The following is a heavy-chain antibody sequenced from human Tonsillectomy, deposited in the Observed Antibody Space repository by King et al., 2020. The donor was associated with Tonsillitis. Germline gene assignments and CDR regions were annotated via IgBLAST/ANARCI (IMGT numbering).Heavy chain of an antibody. Sequence: VQLVESGGGLVQPGGSLRLSCAASGFIFSSYEMNWVRQAPGKGLEWVSYISSSGSTIHYADSEKGRFTISRDNAKNSLHLQMNSLRAEDTAVYYCAREPRLRWFGEITPGAFDIWGQGTMVTVSS. J-gene: IGHJ3*02. CDR2: ISSSGSTI. V-gene: IGHV3-48*03. CDR3: AREPRLRWFGEITPGAFDI. D-gene: IGHD3-10*01. CDR1: GFIFSSYE.